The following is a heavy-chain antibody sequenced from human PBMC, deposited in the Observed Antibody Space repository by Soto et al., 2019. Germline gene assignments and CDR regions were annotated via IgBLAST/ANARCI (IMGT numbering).Heavy chain of an antibody. CDR3: AAYSSSLGTFDI. CDR1: GGSLSRYY. Sequence: QVQLQESGPGLVKPSETLSLTRSVSGGSLSRYYWTWIRQPAGKGLEWIGRIYTSGSTNYNPSLKSRVTMSVDTSKNQFSLKLSSVTAADTAVYYCAAYSSSLGTFDIWGQGTKVTVSS. D-gene: IGHD6-13*01. CDR2: IYTSGST. J-gene: IGHJ3*02. V-gene: IGHV4-4*07.